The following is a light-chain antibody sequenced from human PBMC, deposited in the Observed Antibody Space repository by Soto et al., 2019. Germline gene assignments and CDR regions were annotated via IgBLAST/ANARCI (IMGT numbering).Light chain of an antibody. V-gene: IGKV2-30*01. J-gene: IGKJ2*01. CDR2: QVS. CDR3: MQGTHWPPYT. Sequence: DVVMTQSPLSLPVTLGQPASISCRSSQSLAYVDGNTYLNWFQQRPGQSPRRLIYQVSNRDSGVPDRFSGSGSGTDFTLKISRVEADYVGVYYCMQGTHWPPYTFGQGTKLEIK. CDR1: QSLAYVDGNTY.